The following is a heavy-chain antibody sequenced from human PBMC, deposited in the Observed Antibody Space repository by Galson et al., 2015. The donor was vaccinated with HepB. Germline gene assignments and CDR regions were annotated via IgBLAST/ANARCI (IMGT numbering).Heavy chain of an antibody. J-gene: IGHJ3*02. V-gene: IGHV1-69*02. CDR2: IIPILGIA. Sequence: SVKVSCKASGGTFSSYTISWVRQAPGQGLEWMGRIIPILGIANYAQEFQGRVTITADKSTSTAYMELSSLRSEDTAVYYCASSPMNEGYLSNYRVGSTMLHNAAFDIWGQGTMVTVSS. CDR1: GGTFSSYT. D-gene: IGHD1-26*01. CDR3: ASSPMNEGYLSNYRVGSTMLHNAAFDI.